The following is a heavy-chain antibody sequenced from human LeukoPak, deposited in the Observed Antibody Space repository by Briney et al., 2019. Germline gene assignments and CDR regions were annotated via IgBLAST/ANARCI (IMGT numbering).Heavy chain of an antibody. CDR2: IYTSGST. D-gene: IGHD6-13*01. Sequence: SETLSLTCTVSGGSISSYYWSWIRQPAGKGLEWIGRIYTSGSTNYNPSPKSRVTMSVDTSKNQFSLKLSSVTAADTAVYYCAGDIAAAGTRESGYWGQGTLVTVSS. V-gene: IGHV4-4*07. CDR3: AGDIAAAGTRESGY. CDR1: GGSISSYY. J-gene: IGHJ4*02.